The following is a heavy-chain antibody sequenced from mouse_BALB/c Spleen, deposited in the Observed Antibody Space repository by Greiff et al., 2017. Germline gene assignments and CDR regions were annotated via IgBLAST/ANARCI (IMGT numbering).Heavy chain of an antibody. Sequence: EVQGVESGGGLVQPGGSMKLSCVASGFTFSNYWMNWVRQSPEKGLEWVAEIRLKSNNYATHYAESVKGRFTISRDDSKSSVYLQMNNLRAEDTGIYYCTRDDGYYVRAMDYWGQGTSVTVSS. CDR2: IRLKSNNYAT. J-gene: IGHJ4*01. CDR3: TRDDGYYVRAMDY. CDR1: GFTFSNYW. D-gene: IGHD2-3*01. V-gene: IGHV6-6*02.